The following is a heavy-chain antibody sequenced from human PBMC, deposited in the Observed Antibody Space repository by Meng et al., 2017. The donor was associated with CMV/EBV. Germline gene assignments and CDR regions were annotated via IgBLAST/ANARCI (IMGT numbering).Heavy chain of an antibody. V-gene: IGHV3-30*02. CDR2: IRYDGSNK. CDR3: AKATPGVWGTFDI. D-gene: IGHD3-16*01. J-gene: IGHJ3*02. CDR1: GFTFSSYG. Sequence: GESLKISCAASGFTFSSYGMHWVRRAPGKGLEWVTFIRYDGSNKYYADSVKGRFTISRDNFKNTLYLQMNSLRAEDTAVYYCAKATPGVWGTFDIWGQGTMVTVSS.